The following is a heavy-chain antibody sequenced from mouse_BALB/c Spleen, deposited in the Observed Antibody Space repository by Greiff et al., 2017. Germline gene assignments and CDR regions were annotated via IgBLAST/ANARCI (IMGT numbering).Heavy chain of an antibody. D-gene: IGHD2-4*01. CDR3: ARWDYDGGWYFDV. CDR1: GFTFSSYA. Sequence: EVKLVESGGGLVKPGGSLKLSCAASGFTFSSYAMSWVRQSPEKRLEWVAEISSGGSYTYYPDTVTGRFTISRDNAKNTLYLEMSSLRSEDTAMYYCARWDYDGGWYFDVWGAGTTVTVSS. V-gene: IGHV5-9-4*01. J-gene: IGHJ1*01. CDR2: ISSGGSYT.